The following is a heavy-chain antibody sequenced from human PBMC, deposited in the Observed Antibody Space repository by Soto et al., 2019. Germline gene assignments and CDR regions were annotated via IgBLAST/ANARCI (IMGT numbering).Heavy chain of an antibody. CDR3: AKDISFSGWVYLVVES. J-gene: IGHJ5*02. D-gene: IGHD6-13*01. CDR1: GFTFDVYA. V-gene: IGHV3-9*01. CDR2: INYNSGSV. Sequence: EVQLVESGGGWVQPGRSLRLSCAASGFTFDVYAMHWVRQAPGKGLEWVSGINYNSGSVGYADSVKGRFTISRENAKNSLHLQMNSLRAEDTAVYYCAKDISFSGWVYLVVESWGQGTLVSVST.